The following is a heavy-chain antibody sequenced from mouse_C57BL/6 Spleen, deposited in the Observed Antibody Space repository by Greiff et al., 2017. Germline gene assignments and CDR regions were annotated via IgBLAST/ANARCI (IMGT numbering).Heavy chain of an antibody. J-gene: IGHJ3*01. CDR2: IHPNSGST. D-gene: IGHD2-4*01. CDR1: GYTFTSYW. Sequence: QVQLQQPGAELVKPGASVKLSCKASGYTFTSYWMHWVKQRPGQGLEWIGMIHPNSGSTNYNEKFKSKATLTVDKSSSTAYMHLSSLTSEDSAVYYCARGIYYDYDGGFAYWGQGTLVTVSA. CDR3: ARGIYYDYDGGFAY. V-gene: IGHV1-64*01.